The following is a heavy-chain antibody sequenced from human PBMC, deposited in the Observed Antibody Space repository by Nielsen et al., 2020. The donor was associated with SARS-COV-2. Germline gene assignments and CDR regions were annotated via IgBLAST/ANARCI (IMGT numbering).Heavy chain of an antibody. Sequence: GESLKISCAASGFTFNSYAMHWVRQAPGKGLEWVAVISYDGSNKYYADSVKGRFTISRDNSKNTLYLQMNSLRAEDTAVYYCAKSLGATPLDVYYYYGMDVWGQGTTVTVSS. CDR2: ISYDGSNK. CDR1: GFTFNSYA. V-gene: IGHV3-30*04. CDR3: AKSLGATPLDVYYYYGMDV. D-gene: IGHD1-26*01. J-gene: IGHJ6*02.